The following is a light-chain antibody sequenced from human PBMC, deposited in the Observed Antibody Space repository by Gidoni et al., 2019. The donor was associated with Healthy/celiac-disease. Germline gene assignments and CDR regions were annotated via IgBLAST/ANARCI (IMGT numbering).Light chain of an antibody. CDR2: GAS. Sequence: EIVLTQSPGTLSLSPGERATRSCRASQSVSSSYLAWYQQKPGQAPRLLIYGASSRATGIPDMFSGSGSGTDFTLTISRLEPEDFAVYYCQQYGSSPYTFGQGTKLEIK. J-gene: IGKJ2*01. V-gene: IGKV3-20*01. CDR1: QSVSSSY. CDR3: QQYGSSPYT.